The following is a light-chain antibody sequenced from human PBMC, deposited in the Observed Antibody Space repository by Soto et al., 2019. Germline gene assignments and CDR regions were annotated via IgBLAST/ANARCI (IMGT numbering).Light chain of an antibody. CDR1: QSVSSY. J-gene: IGKJ5*01. V-gene: IGKV3-15*01. CDR3: QQYNNWPPIT. CDR2: GAS. Sequence: EIVLTQSPATLSLSPGERYTRSCMASQSVSSYLAWYQQKPGQARRLLIYGASNRATGIPARFSGSGSGTEFTLTISSLQSEDFAVYYCQQYNNWPPITVGPVTRLEIK.